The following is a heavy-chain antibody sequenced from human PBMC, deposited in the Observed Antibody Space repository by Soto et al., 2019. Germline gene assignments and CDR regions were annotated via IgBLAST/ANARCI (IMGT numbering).Heavy chain of an antibody. D-gene: IGHD1-26*01. CDR1: GFTFNNYA. CDR2: ISYDGSNK. Sequence: PGGSLRLSCAASGFTFNNYAMHWVRQAPGKGLEWVAAISYDGSNKYYADSVKGRFTSSRDTSRNTLFLQMNSLRVEDTTMYYCARSTSGSHFDYWGQGTLVTVSS. J-gene: IGHJ4*02. CDR3: ARSTSGSHFDY. V-gene: IGHV3-30-3*01.